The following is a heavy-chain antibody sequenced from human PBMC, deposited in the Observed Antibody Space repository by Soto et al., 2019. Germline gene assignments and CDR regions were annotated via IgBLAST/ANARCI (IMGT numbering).Heavy chain of an antibody. V-gene: IGHV3-48*02. D-gene: IGHD1-26*01. Sequence: GGSLRLSCAASGFTFSSYSMNWVRQAPGKGLEWVSYISSSSTIYYADSVKGRFTISRDNAKNSLYLQMNSLRDEDTAVYYCARGSWELLLDYWGQGTLVTVSS. J-gene: IGHJ4*02. CDR1: GFTFSSYS. CDR3: ARGSWELLLDY. CDR2: ISSSSTI.